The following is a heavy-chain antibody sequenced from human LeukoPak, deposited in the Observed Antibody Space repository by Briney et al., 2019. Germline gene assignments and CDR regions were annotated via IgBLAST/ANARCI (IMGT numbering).Heavy chain of an antibody. CDR3: AREDPGPDGDGGGY. CDR2: ISAYNGDT. J-gene: IGHJ4*02. Sequence: GASVQVSCKTSGYIFAHNGISWVRQAPGQGPEWMGWISAYNGDTNYAQNFQGRVTMTRDTPTSTVYMELRSLRSDDTAVYYCAREDPGPDGDGGGYWGQGTLVTVSS. V-gene: IGHV1-18*01. CDR1: GYIFAHNG. D-gene: IGHD4-17*01.